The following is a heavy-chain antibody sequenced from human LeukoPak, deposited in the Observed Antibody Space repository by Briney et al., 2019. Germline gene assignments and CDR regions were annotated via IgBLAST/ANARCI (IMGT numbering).Heavy chain of an antibody. J-gene: IGHJ4*02. D-gene: IGHD2-2*01. V-gene: IGHV3-66*01. CDR2: IYSGGST. CDR1: GFTVSGNY. CDR3: ARNLPAADY. Sequence: PGGSLRLSCAASGFTVSGNYMNWVRQAPGKGLEWVSVIYSGGSTYYTDSVKGRFTISRDNAKNSLYLQMNSLRAEDTAVYYCARNLPAADYWGQGTLVTVSS.